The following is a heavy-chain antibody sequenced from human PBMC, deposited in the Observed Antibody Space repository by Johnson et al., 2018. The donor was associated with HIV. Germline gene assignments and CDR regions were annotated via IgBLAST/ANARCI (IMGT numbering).Heavy chain of an antibody. CDR3: ARAMVVTPVGAFDI. J-gene: IGHJ3*02. Sequence: VQLVESGGGVVRPGGSLRLSCAASGFNFDDYAMSWVRQVPGKGLEGVSGISWNSGDIGYADSVKGQFSISRDNAKSSLYLQIYSLRPEDTALYYCARAMVVTPVGAFDIWGQGTMVTVSS. V-gene: IGHV3-20*04. CDR2: ISWNSGDI. CDR1: GFNFDDYA. D-gene: IGHD4-23*01.